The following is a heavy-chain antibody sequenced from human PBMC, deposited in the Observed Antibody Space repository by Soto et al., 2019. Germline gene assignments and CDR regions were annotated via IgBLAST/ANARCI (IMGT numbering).Heavy chain of an antibody. J-gene: IGHJ6*02. D-gene: IGHD1-26*01. V-gene: IGHV1-69*13. CDR3: ASKYSGSYNEDYYYYYYGMDV. Sequence: SVKVSCKASGGTFSSYAISWVRQAPGQGLEWMGGLIPIFGTANYAQKFQGRVTITADESTSTAYMELSSQRCEDTAVYYCASKYSGSYNEDYYYYYYGMDVWGQGTTVTVSS. CDR2: LIPIFGTA. CDR1: GGTFSSYA.